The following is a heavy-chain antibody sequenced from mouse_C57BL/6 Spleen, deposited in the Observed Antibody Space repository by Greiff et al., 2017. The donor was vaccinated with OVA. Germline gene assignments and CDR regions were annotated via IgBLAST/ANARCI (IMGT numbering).Heavy chain of an antibody. CDR1: GYPFTSYW. V-gene: IGHV1-53*01. Sequence: VQLQQPGTELVKPGASVKLSCKASGYPFTSYWMHWVKQRPGQGLEWIGNINPSNGGTNYNEKFKSKATLTVDKSSSTAYMQLSSLTSEDSAVYYCARSGSTMVTTDDYWGQGTTLTVSS. CDR3: ARSGSTMVTTDDY. J-gene: IGHJ2*01. CDR2: INPSNGGT. D-gene: IGHD2-2*01.